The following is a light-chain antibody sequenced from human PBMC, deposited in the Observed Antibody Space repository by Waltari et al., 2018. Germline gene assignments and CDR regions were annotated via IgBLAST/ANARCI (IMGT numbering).Light chain of an antibody. CDR3: QQYNSYSLLS. CDR2: NAS. V-gene: IGKV1-5*03. J-gene: IGKJ4*01. CDR1: QSISKW. Sequence: DIQMTQSPSTLSASVGDRVIFSCRASQSISKWLAWYQQQPGKAPKLLIYNASTLESGVPSRYSGSGSGTEFTLTISSLQPEDFATYYCQQYNSYSLLSFGGGTKVEIK.